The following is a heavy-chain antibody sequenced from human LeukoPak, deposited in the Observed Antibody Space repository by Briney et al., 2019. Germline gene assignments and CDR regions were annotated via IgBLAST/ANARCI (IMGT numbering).Heavy chain of an antibody. D-gene: IGHD1-26*01. Sequence: GGSLRLSCAASGFTFSNYAMHWVRQAPGKGLEWVAVISYDGSNKYYADSVKGRFTISRDNSKNTLYLLMNSLRTEDTAVYSCARDGSGSPVYYYGMDVWGQGTTVTVSS. CDR1: GFTFSNYA. CDR3: ARDGSGSPVYYYGMDV. CDR2: ISYDGSNK. J-gene: IGHJ6*02. V-gene: IGHV3-30-3*01.